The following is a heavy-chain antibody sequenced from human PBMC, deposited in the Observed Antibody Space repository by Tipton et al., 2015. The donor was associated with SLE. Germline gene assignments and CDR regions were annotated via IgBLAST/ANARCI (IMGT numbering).Heavy chain of an antibody. Sequence: GSLRLSCAVSGGSISSSNWWSWVRQPPGKGLEWIGEIYHSGSTSYNPSLKSRVTISVDKTQNQFSLILTSVSAADTAVYYCARDQRGSGSFGYWGQGTLVTVSS. CDR3: ARDQRGSGSFGY. CDR2: IYHSGST. CDR1: GGSISSSNW. J-gene: IGHJ4*02. V-gene: IGHV4-4*02. D-gene: IGHD1-26*01.